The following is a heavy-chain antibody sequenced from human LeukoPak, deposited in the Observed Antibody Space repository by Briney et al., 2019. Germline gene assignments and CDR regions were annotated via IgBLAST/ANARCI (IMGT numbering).Heavy chain of an antibody. Sequence: PSQTLSLTCAVSGGSISSGGYSWSWIRQPPGKGLEWIGYIYHSGSTYYNPSLKSRVTISVDTSKNHFSLKLSSVTAADTAVYYCAVTRYSGFRDFDYWGQGTLVTVSS. J-gene: IGHJ4*02. CDR1: GGSISSGGYS. CDR3: AVTRYSGFRDFDY. D-gene: IGHD1-26*01. CDR2: IYHSGST. V-gene: IGHV4-30-2*01.